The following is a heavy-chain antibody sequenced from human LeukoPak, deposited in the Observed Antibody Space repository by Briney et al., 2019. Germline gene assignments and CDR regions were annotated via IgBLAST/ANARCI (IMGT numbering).Heavy chain of an antibody. CDR1: GFTFSRYS. CDR2: ISSGSSYI. Sequence: GGSLRLSCVVSGFTFSRYSMNWVRQAPGKGLQWVSSISSGSSYIYYADSVKGRFTISRDNAKNSLYLQMNSLRAEDTAVYYCAREGDIVVVVAAHPGGDYWGQGTLVTVSS. CDR3: AREGDIVVVVAAHPGGDY. J-gene: IGHJ4*02. D-gene: IGHD2-15*01. V-gene: IGHV3-21*01.